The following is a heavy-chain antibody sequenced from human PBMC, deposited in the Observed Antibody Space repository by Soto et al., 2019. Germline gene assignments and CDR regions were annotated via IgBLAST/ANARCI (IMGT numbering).Heavy chain of an antibody. V-gene: IGHV3-48*03. D-gene: IGHD2-8*01. J-gene: IGHJ4*02. Sequence: EVQLVESGGGLLQPGGSLRLSCEASGFTLSSYEMNWVPQPPGRGLEGVSYISSSSSSRYYADSVKGRFTISRDNAKNSLYLQMNSLRAEDTAVYYCARDLGVGEAGFEYWGQGTLVTVPS. CDR1: GFTLSSYE. CDR2: ISSSSSSR. CDR3: ARDLGVGEAGFEY.